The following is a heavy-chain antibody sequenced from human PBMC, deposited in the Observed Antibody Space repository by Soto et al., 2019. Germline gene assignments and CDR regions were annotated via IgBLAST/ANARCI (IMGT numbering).Heavy chain of an antibody. CDR2: IYYSGST. D-gene: IGHD2-15*01. Sequence: PSETLSLTCTVSGGSISSYYWSWIRQPPGKGQEWIGYIYYSGSTSYNPSLKSRVTISLDTSKKQFSLKLSSVTAADTAVFYCARRSGYCSGGDCLRFDYWGQGTLVTVSS. CDR1: GGSISSYY. J-gene: IGHJ4*02. CDR3: ARRSGYCSGGDCLRFDY. V-gene: IGHV4-59*08.